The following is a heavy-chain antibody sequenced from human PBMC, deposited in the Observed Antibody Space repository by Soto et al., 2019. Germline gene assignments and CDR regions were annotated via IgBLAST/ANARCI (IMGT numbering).Heavy chain of an antibody. V-gene: IGHV4-39*07. CDR2: SYYSGTT. CDR1: GASISVHSYY. Sequence: PSETLSLTCTVSGASISVHSYYWTWIRQPPGKGLEWIGSSYYSGTTYFNPSLKSRVTISVDTSKNQFSLKLSSVTAADTAVYYCARGLLLDYWGQGTLVTVSS. D-gene: IGHD1-26*01. J-gene: IGHJ4*02. CDR3: ARGLLLDY.